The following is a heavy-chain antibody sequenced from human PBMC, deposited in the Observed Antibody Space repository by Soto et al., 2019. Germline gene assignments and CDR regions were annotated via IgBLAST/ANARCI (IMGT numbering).Heavy chain of an antibody. Sequence: SETLSLTCTISGGSVSFYYWSWIRQSTGQGLEWIGYIYASGSPYYNPSLRSRVTISADTSKNQISLKLTSPTAADTAVYYCARGVGSSPPQYWGRGTLVTVS. V-gene: IGHV4-59*02. CDR3: ARGVGSSPPQY. CDR1: GGSVSFYY. D-gene: IGHD1-26*01. CDR2: IYASGSP. J-gene: IGHJ4*02.